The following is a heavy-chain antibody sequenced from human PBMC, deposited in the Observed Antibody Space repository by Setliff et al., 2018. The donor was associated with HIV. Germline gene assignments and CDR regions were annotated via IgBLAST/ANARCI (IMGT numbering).Heavy chain of an antibody. CDR2: IYYTGST. CDR3: ARTPSRGGFDY. Sequence: SETLSLTCTVSGGSINSYFWSWIRQPPGKGLEWIAYIYYTGSTNYNPSLKSRVTISLDTSKNQFSLNVNSVTAADTAVYYCARTPSRGGFDYWGQGTLVTVPS. V-gene: IGHV4-59*01. D-gene: IGHD3-16*01. CDR1: GGSINSYF. J-gene: IGHJ4*02.